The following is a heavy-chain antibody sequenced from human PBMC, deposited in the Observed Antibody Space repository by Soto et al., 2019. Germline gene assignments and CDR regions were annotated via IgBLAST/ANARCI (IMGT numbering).Heavy chain of an antibody. J-gene: IGHJ4*02. V-gene: IGHV1-3*01. CDR2: INAGYGNT. Sequence: ASVKVSCKASGYTFSSYAMHWVRQASGQRLEWMGWINAGYGNTKSSQKFQDRVTISRDTSASTAYMELTSLRSEDTAVYYCARDTGDGTFDFWGQGTLVTVSS. D-gene: IGHD7-27*01. CDR1: GYTFSSYA. CDR3: ARDTGDGTFDF.